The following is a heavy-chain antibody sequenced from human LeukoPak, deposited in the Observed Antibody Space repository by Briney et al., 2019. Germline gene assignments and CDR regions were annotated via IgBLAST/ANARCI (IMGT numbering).Heavy chain of an antibody. V-gene: IGHV4-4*07. CDR1: GGSISGYY. CDR3: ARDTRDAFDI. CDR2: ISSSGST. Sequence: SETLSLTCTVSGGSISGYYWSWIRQPAGKGLEWIGRISSSGSTNYSPSLKSRVTMSVDTSKNQFSLKLNSVTAADTAVYYCARDTRDAFDIWGQGTMVTVSS. J-gene: IGHJ3*02.